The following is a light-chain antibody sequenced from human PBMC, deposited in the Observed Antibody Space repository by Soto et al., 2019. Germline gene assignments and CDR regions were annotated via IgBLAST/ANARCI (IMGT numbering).Light chain of an antibody. CDR3: QQYGSSPLIT. CDR2: GVS. Sequence: IVLTHSPATLSLSPGERGTLSCRAIQRLSASDIAWYQQKPGQAPKFLIYGVSSRATGIPDRFSGSGSGTDFTLTISRLESEDFAVYHCQQYGSSPLITFGQGTRLEIK. CDR1: QRLSASD. J-gene: IGKJ5*01. V-gene: IGKV3-20*01.